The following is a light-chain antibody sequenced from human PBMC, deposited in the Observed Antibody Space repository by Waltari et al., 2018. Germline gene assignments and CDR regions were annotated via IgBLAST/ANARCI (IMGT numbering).Light chain of an antibody. CDR2: GAS. V-gene: IGKV3-15*01. Sequence: DTVMKQSPATLSVSPGDRVTLSCRASQSVSTNLAWYQQKPGQAPRLLIDGASTRATGTPARFSGSGSGTEFTLTISSLQSEDFAVYYCQQYSNWPPITFGQGTRLEIK. CDR3: QQYSNWPPIT. J-gene: IGKJ5*01. CDR1: QSVSTN.